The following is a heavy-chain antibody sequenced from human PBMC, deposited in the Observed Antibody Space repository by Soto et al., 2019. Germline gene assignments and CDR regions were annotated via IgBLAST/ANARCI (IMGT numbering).Heavy chain of an antibody. D-gene: IGHD3-16*01. CDR3: VRVTVETYMIYWSDP. CDR2: IYFTGNT. V-gene: IGHV4-61*01. J-gene: IGHJ5*02. CDR1: GDSVSSGNYY. Sequence: QVQFQESGPGLVKPSETLSLTCTVSGDSVSSGNYYWRWIRQPPGKGLEWIGSIYFTGNTNYNPSLKSRRTLSIDTSRNLFALRLGSVTAAETAVYYCVRVTVETYMIYWSDPWGQGTLVTVSS.